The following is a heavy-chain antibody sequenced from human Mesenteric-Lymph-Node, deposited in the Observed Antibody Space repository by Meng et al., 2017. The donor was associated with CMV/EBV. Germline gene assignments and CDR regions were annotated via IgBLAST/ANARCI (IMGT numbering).Heavy chain of an antibody. J-gene: IGHJ6*02. CDR1: GFTFSSYS. CDR2: ISFNSAII. Sequence: GESLKISCAASGFTFSSYSMNWVRQAPGQGLEWLSYISFNSAIIYYADSVKGRFTISRDNAKNSLYLQMNSLRAEDTAVYYCARDGLRFLEWFTQGYYYYGMDVWGQGTTVTVSS. CDR3: ARDGLRFLEWFTQGYYYYGMDV. V-gene: IGHV3-48*04. D-gene: IGHD3-3*01.